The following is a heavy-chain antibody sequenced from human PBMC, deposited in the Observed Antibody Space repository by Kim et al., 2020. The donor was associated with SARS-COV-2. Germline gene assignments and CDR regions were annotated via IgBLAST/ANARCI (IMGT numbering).Heavy chain of an antibody. CDR2: INSDGSST. Sequence: GGSLRLSCAASGFTFSSYWMHWVRQAPGKGLVWVSRINSDGSSTSYAYSVKGLFTISRDNAKNTLYLQMNSLRAEDTAVYYCARVYGEYDYYYYYGMDVWGQGTTVTVSS. J-gene: IGHJ6*02. CDR1: GFTFSSYW. V-gene: IGHV3-74*01. D-gene: IGHD4-17*01. CDR3: ARVYGEYDYYYYYGMDV.